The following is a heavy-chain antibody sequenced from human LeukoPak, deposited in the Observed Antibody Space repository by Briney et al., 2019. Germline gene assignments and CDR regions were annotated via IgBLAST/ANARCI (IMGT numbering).Heavy chain of an antibody. CDR2: ITGDGGYT. J-gene: IGHJ4*02. CDR1: GFTFSTYV. CDR3: ERDSYNSGSYPGAY. V-gene: IGHV3-64*01. Sequence: GGSLRLSCAASGFTFSTYVMQWVRHAPGKGLEYVSAITGDGGYTYYANSVKGRFTISRDNSKNTLYLQMNSLRAEDTAVYYCERDSYNSGSYPGAYWGQGTLVTVS. D-gene: IGHD1-26*01.